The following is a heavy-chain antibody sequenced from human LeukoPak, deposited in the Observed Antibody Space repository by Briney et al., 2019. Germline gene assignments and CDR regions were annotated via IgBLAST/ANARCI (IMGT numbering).Heavy chain of an antibody. J-gene: IGHJ5*02. CDR2: TEQDGSEK. CDR3: ARGKTSQNIVTRKTYNWFDP. Sequence: GGSLRLSCAASGFTFSDYWMSWVRQAPGKGLEWVANTEQDGSEKYYVDSVKGRFTISRDNAKNSLYLQMNSLRAEDTAVYYCARGKTSQNIVTRKTYNWFDPWGQGTLVTVSS. V-gene: IGHV3-7*01. CDR1: GFTFSDYW. D-gene: IGHD2/OR15-2a*01.